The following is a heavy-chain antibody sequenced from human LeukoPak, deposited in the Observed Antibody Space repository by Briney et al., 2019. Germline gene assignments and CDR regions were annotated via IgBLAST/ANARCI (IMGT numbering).Heavy chain of an antibody. V-gene: IGHV4-31*03. CDR1: GGSISSGGLY. J-gene: IGHJ4*02. CDR3: ARSGFNYFDD. Sequence: SETLSLTCTVSGGSISSGGLYWTWIRQHPGKGLEWIGYICYSGSTYYNPSLKSRVTISVDTSKNQFSLKLSSVTAADTAVYYCARSGFNYFDDWGQGTLVTVSS. CDR2: ICYSGST. D-gene: IGHD3-10*01.